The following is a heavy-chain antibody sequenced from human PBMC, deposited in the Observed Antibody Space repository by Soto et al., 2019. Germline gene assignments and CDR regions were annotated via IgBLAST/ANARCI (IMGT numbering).Heavy chain of an antibody. CDR2: ISGTGGGT. Sequence: EVHLLESGGGLVQPGGSLRLSCAASGFTFSNYAMTWVRQAPGKGLEWVSVISGTGGGTNNADSAKGRFTTSSDNAKNTLSRQMNSLRAEDAAVDYCAYRAFYGSGMPNYYCMDVWGQGTAVTVSS. J-gene: IGHJ6*02. D-gene: IGHD3-10*01. CDR1: GFTFSNYA. CDR3: AYRAFYGSGMPNYYCMDV. V-gene: IGHV3-23*01.